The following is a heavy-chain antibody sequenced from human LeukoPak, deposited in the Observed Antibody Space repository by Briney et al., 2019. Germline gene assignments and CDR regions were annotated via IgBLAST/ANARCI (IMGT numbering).Heavy chain of an antibody. CDR1: GFIFGSYW. Sequence: GGSLRLSCTASGFIFGSYWMNWVRQAPGKGLEWVANIKEDGSHKYYVDSVKGRFTISRDNAKNSLYLQMNSLRAEDTAVYYCARGIDNYYYYMDVWGKGTTVTVSS. CDR3: ARGIDNYYYYMDV. J-gene: IGHJ6*03. CDR2: IKEDGSHK. V-gene: IGHV3-7*01.